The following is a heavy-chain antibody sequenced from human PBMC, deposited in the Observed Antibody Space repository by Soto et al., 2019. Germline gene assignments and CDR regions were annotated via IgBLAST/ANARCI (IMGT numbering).Heavy chain of an antibody. V-gene: IGHV4-34*01. CDR2: INHGGST. CDR1: GESFIGYY. D-gene: IGHD5-12*01. Sequence: QVHLQQWGAGLLKPSETLSLTCAVYGESFIGYYWTWIRQSPGKGLEWIGEINHGGSTNYNPSLKSRVTISIDTSKNQFSLKLTSGTAAETSVYYCARTDIVTTNWFDPWGQGTLVTVSS. J-gene: IGHJ5*02. CDR3: ARTDIVTTNWFDP.